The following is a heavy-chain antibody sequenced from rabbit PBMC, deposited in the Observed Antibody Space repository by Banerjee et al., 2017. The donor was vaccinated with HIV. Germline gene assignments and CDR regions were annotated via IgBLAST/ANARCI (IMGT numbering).Heavy chain of an antibody. J-gene: IGHJ4*01. CDR3: VRDISGNNDANL. CDR1: GFSFSKKYV. V-gene: IGHV1S45*01. Sequence: QEQLEESGGGLVKPEGSLTLTCTASGFSFSKKYVMHWVRQAPGKGLEWVGCIVTDSGNTYYASWAKGRFTISKTSSTTVTLQMTSLTAADTATYFCVRDISGNNDANLWGPGTLVTVS. CDR2: IVTDSGNT. D-gene: IGHD1-1*01.